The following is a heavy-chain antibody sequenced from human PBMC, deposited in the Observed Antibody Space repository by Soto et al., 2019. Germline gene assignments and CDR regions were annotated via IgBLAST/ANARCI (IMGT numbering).Heavy chain of an antibody. CDR3: ARSGRDCGGDCYYYYGMDV. V-gene: IGHV1-69*02. CDR2: IIPILGIA. Sequence: QVQLVQSGAEVKKPGSSVKVSCKASGGTFSSYTISWVRQAPGQGLEWMGRIIPILGIANYAQKFQGRVTITAEKATSTAYMELSSLRSEDTAVYYCARSGRDCGGDCYYYYGMDVWGQGTTVTVSS. J-gene: IGHJ6*02. CDR1: GGTFSSYT. D-gene: IGHD2-21*02.